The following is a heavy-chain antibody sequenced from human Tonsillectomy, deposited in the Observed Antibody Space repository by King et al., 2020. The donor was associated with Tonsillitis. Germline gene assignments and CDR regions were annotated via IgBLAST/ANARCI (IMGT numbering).Heavy chain of an antibody. D-gene: IGHD3/OR15-3a*01. Sequence: QLQESGPGLVKPSQTLSLTCTVSGDSISSGDYYWSGIRQPPGKGLEWIGYIYLTGRSYYSPSRNSIVTFAVDTSKNQFSLTLCSVTAADTAGYYCARETVDFYYFDYWGQGTLVAVSS. J-gene: IGHJ4*02. CDR3: ARETVDFYYFDY. CDR1: GDSISSGDYY. CDR2: IYLTGRS. V-gene: IGHV4-30-4*01.